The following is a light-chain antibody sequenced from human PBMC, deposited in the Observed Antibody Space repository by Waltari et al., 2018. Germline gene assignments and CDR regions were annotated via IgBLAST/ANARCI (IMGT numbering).Light chain of an antibody. J-gene: IGKJ3*01. CDR3: QQPYITPLT. CDR2: AAS. CDR1: QSISSY. V-gene: IGKV1-39*01. Sequence: DIQMTQSPSPLAASVRDVVTITCRASQSISSYVNWYQQRPGKAPKLLIYAASNLQSGVPSRFSGSGSGTDFALTISSLQPEDFATYYCQQPYITPLTFGPGTNVDVK.